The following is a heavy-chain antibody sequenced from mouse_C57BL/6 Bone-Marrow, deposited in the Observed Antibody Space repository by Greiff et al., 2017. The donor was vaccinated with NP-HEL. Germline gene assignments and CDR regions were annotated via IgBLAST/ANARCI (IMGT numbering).Heavy chain of an antibody. CDR1: GFTFSSYG. J-gene: IGHJ4*01. V-gene: IGHV5-6*02. CDR3: ARRSSGYCAMDY. D-gene: IGHD3-2*02. Sequence: EVKLVESGGDLVKPGGSLKLSCAASGFTFSSYGMSWVRQTPDKRLEWVATISSGGSYTYYPDSVKGRFTISRDNAKNTLYLQMSSLKSEDTAMYYCARRSSGYCAMDYWGQGTSVTVSS. CDR2: ISSGGSYT.